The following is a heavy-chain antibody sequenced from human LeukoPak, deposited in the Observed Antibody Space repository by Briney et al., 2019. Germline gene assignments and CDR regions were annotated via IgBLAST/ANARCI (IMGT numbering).Heavy chain of an antibody. Sequence: GRSLRLSCAASGFTFSSYAMHWVRQAPGKGLEWVANIKQDGSEKYYVDSVKGRFTISRDNAKNSLYLQMNSLRAEDTAVYYCARDQDNWNYDQYYYYYYGMDVWGQGTTVTVSS. CDR2: IKQDGSEK. CDR1: GFTFSSYA. J-gene: IGHJ6*02. D-gene: IGHD1-7*01. V-gene: IGHV3-7*01. CDR3: ARDQDNWNYDQYYYYYYGMDV.